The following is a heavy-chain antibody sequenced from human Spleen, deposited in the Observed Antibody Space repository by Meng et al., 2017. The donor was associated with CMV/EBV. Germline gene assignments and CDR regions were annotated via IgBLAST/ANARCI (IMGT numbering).Heavy chain of an antibody. CDR1: GFIFNSYA. Sequence: ASGFIFNSYAMHWVRQGPGKGLEWVAVIPYDGYNIYYADSVKGRFTISRDNSRNTLYLQMNNLRGEDTAVYYCARDLSTIKGTAIDYWGQGTLVTVSS. J-gene: IGHJ4*02. CDR3: ARDLSTIKGTAIDY. CDR2: IPYDGYNI. D-gene: IGHD2-21*02. V-gene: IGHV3-30*04.